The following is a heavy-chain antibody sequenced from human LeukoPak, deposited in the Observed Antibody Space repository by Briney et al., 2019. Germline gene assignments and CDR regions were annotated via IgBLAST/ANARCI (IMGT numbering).Heavy chain of an antibody. CDR2: IKPSGGGT. CDR3: ARDHFDSSGYYYLLGYFEH. V-gene: IGHV1-46*01. Sequence: ASVKVSCKASGYTFTNYYVHWVRQAPGQGLEWMGIIKPSGGGTSYALKFQGRVTMTRDTSTSTAYMELSSLRSEDTAVYDCARDHFDSSGYYYLLGYFEHWGQGTLVTVSS. D-gene: IGHD3-22*01. CDR1: GYTFTNYY. J-gene: IGHJ1*01.